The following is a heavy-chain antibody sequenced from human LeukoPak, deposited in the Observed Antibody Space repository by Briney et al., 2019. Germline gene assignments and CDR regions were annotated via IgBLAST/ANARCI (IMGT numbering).Heavy chain of an antibody. Sequence: GGSLRLSCAASGSTFSSYTMNWVRQAPGKGLEWVSSISSSSNYIYYADSVKGRFTISRDNARNSLYLQMNSLRAEDTAVYYCARGRSSFDYWGQGTLVTVSS. CDR2: ISSSSNYI. CDR3: ARGRSSFDY. V-gene: IGHV3-21*01. D-gene: IGHD6-13*01. J-gene: IGHJ4*02. CDR1: GSTFSSYT.